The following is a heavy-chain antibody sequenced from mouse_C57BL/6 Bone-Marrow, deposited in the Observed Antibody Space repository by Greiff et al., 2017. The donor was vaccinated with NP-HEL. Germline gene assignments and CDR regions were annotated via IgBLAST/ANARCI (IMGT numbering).Heavy chain of an antibody. CDR3: ARSYGNDYAMDY. CDR2: IFPGSGST. CDR1: GYTFTDYY. V-gene: IGHV1-75*01. J-gene: IGHJ4*01. D-gene: IGHD2-10*02. Sequence: QVQLQQSGPELVKPGASVKISCKASGYTFTDYYINWVKQRPGQGLEWIGWIFPGSGSTYYNEKFKGKATLTVDTSSSTAYMLLSSLTAEDTAVYFCARSYGNDYAMDYWGQGTSVTVSS.